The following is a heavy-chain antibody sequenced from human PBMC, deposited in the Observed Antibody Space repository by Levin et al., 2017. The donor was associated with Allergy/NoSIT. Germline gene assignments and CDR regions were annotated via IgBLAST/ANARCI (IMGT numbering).Heavy chain of an antibody. Sequence: LSLTCAASGFTFSNYAMSWVRQAPGKGLEWVSTISSGGARTFYADSVRGRFTISRDNSENTLYLQMNSLRAEDTAVYYCAKFLSTSYSSSLDHWGQGALVTVSS. CDR2: ISSGGART. D-gene: IGHD6-6*01. V-gene: IGHV3-23*01. CDR3: AKFLSTSYSSSLDH. J-gene: IGHJ4*02. CDR1: GFTFSNYA.